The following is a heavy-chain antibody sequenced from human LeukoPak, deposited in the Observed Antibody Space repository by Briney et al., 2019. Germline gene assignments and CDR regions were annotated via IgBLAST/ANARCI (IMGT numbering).Heavy chain of an antibody. CDR2: IYYSGST. V-gene: IGHV4-31*03. J-gene: IGHJ6*03. CDR1: GGSISSGDYY. Sequence: SETLSLTCTVSGGSISSGDYYWSWIRQHPGKGLEWIGYIYYSGSTYYNPSLRSRVTISVDTSKNQISLKLSSVTAADTAVYYCARGGITAYYYYYMDVWGKGTTVTVSS. D-gene: IGHD3-10*01. CDR3: ARGGITAYYYYYMDV.